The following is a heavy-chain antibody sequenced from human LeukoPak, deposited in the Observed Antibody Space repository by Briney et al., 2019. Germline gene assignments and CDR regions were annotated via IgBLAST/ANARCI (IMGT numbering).Heavy chain of an antibody. D-gene: IGHD3-22*01. CDR2: ISGSGGST. CDR3: AKDRSSGYYWGSFDY. V-gene: IGHV3-23*01. CDR1: GFTFSSYA. Sequence: GGSLRLSCTASGFTFSSYAMSWVRQAPGKGLEWVSAISGSGGSTYYADSVKGRFTISRDNSKNTLYLQMNSLSAEDTAVYYCAKDRSSGYYWGSFDYWGQGTLVTVSS. J-gene: IGHJ4*02.